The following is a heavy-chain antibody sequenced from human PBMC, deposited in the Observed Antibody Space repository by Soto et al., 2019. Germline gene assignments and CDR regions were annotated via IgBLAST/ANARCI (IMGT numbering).Heavy chain of an antibody. CDR1: GYTFTSSY. CDR3: ARDWIDPSPTNVVVTATAGSIPGAREPQVTVSSGKGQKASVKVSCKASGYFFDY. CDR2: INPIGGRT. J-gene: IGHJ4*02. Sequence: ASVKVSCKASGYTFTSSYMHWLRQAPGQRLEWMAIINPIGGRTNYAQKFQGRVTVTMDTSASTVYMELSSLRSEDTAVYYCARDWIDPSPTNVVVTATAGSIPGAREPQVTVSSGKGQKASVKVSCKASGYFFDYWGQGTPVTVSS. D-gene: IGHD2-21*02. V-gene: IGHV1-46*03.